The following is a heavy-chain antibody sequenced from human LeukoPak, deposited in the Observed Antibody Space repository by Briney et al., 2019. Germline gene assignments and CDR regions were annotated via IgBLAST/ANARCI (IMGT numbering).Heavy chain of an antibody. V-gene: IGHV1-69*13. J-gene: IGHJ2*01. CDR3: ARVYYSSSYDYWYFDL. Sequence: SVKVSCKASGGTFSSYAISWVRQAPGQGLEWMGGIIPIFGTANYAQKFQGRVTITADESTSTAYMELSSLRSEDTAVYYCARVYYSSSYDYWYFDLWGRGTLVTVSS. CDR2: IIPIFGTA. D-gene: IGHD6-13*01. CDR1: GGTFSSYA.